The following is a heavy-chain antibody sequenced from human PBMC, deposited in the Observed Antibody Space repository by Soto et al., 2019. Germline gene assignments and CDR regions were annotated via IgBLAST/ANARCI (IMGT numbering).Heavy chain of an antibody. Sequence: EVQLLESGGGLVQPGGSLRLSCAASGFTFSNYAMTWVRQAPGEGPEWVSVISNTGATIYYADSVKGRFTISRDNSKNTLYLQMNSLRAEDTAVYYCAKDVKTTVARAYDYWGQGTLVTVSS. CDR3: AKDVKTTVARAYDY. D-gene: IGHD4-17*01. CDR2: ISNTGATI. V-gene: IGHV3-23*01. J-gene: IGHJ4*02. CDR1: GFTFSNYA.